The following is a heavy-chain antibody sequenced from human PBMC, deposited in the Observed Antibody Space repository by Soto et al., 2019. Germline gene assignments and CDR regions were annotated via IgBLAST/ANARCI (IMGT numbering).Heavy chain of an antibody. J-gene: IGHJ3*02. CDR2: TWCDGSDK. Sequence: QVQLVESGGGVVQPGRSLRLSCAASGFTFSSYGMHWVRQAPGKGLEWVALTWCDGSDKYYADSVKGRFTISRDNSKNTLYLQMNSLRADDTAVYYCARLYCSSTSCYSVGAFDIWGQGTMVTVSS. CDR1: GFTFSSYG. V-gene: IGHV3-33*01. D-gene: IGHD2-2*01. CDR3: ARLYCSSTSCYSVGAFDI.